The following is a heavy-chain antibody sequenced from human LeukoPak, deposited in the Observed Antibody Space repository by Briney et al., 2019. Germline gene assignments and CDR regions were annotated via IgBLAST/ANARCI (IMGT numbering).Heavy chain of an antibody. V-gene: IGHV4-39*01. Sequence: PSETLSLTCTVSGGSISSSSYYWGWVRQPPGKGLEWIGSIYYSGNTYYNPSLKSRVTISVDTSKNQFSLKLSSVTAADTAVYYCTRQIGGSPSSAPDYFDYCGQGTLVTVSS. CDR2: IYYSGNT. CDR1: GGSISSSSYY. J-gene: IGHJ4*02. CDR3: TRQIGGSPSSAPDYFDY. D-gene: IGHD3-16*01.